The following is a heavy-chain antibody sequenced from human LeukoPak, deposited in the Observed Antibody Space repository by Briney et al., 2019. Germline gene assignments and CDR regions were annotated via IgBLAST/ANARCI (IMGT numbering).Heavy chain of an antibody. J-gene: IGHJ5*02. CDR2: IYYSGST. CDR3: ATSRGGSSNWFDP. V-gene: IGHV4-31*03. D-gene: IGHD2-15*01. CDR1: GGSISSGGYY. Sequence: KPSETLSLTCTVSGGSISSGGYYWSWIRQHPGKGLEWIGYIYYSGSTYYNPSLKSRVTISVDTSKNQFSLKLSSVTAADTAVYYCATSRGGSSNWFDPWGQGTLVTVSS.